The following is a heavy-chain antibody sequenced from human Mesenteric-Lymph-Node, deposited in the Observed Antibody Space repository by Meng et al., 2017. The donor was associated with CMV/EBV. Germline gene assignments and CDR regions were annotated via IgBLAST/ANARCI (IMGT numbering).Heavy chain of an antibody. Sequence: LTPGGVGVGCVRQPPGKALECLALIYWNDDNRYSPSLTSRLTITKDTSKNQVVLTMTNVDPVDTATYYCAHSLYYYNSGSFHNFFDPWGQGILVTVSS. CDR2: IYWNDDN. J-gene: IGHJ5*02. CDR1: LTPGGVG. CDR3: AHSLYYYNSGSFHNFFDP. V-gene: IGHV2-5*01. D-gene: IGHD3-10*01.